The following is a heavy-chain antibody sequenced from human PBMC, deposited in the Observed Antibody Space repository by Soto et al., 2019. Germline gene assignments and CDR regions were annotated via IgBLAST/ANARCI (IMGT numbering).Heavy chain of an antibody. D-gene: IGHD3-16*01. Sequence: QVQLVQSGAEVKKPGSSVKVSCKASGGTFSSYAISWVRQAPGQGLEWMGGIIPIFGTANYAQKFQGRVTITADETTSTAYKELSSLRSGDTAGYYCARAPDYDYGSPIDAFDIWGQGTMVTVSS. CDR3: ARAPDYDYGSPIDAFDI. V-gene: IGHV1-69*01. J-gene: IGHJ3*02. CDR2: IIPIFGTA. CDR1: GGTFSSYA.